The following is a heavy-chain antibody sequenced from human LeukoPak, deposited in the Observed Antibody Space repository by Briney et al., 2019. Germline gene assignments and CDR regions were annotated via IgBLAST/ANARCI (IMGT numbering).Heavy chain of an antibody. Sequence: GRSLRLSCAASGFTFMSYAMHWVRQAPGKGLEWVAFISYDGSKKYYAESVKGRFTISRDNSKNTLDLQMNSLRAEDTAVYYCAKLGYDSSGSPRLVDYWGQGTLVTVSS. CDR3: AKLGYDSSGSPRLVDY. CDR1: GFTFMSYA. CDR2: ISYDGSKK. V-gene: IGHV3-30*18. J-gene: IGHJ4*02. D-gene: IGHD3-22*01.